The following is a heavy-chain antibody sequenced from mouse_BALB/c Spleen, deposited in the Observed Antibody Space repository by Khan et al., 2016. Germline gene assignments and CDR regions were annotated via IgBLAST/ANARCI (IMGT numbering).Heavy chain of an antibody. D-gene: IGHD1-1*02. Sequence: EVQLQESGPGLVKPSQSLSLTCTVTGYSITSDYAWNWIRQFPGNKLEWMGYISYSGSTSYNPSLKSQVSITRDTSKNQFFLQLNSVTAEDTATYYCARYGYYAIDYWGQGTSVTVSS. J-gene: IGHJ4*01. CDR2: ISYSGST. CDR3: ARYGYYAIDY. CDR1: GYSITSDYA. V-gene: IGHV3-2*02.